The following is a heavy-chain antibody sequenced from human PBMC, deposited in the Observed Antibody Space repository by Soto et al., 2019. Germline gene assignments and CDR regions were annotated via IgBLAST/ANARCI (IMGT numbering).Heavy chain of an antibody. CDR1: GGSVSSGSYY. CDR2: IYYSGST. V-gene: IGHV4-30-4*08. CDR3: ARSAHPILQGYFDY. J-gene: IGHJ4*02. D-gene: IGHD4-4*01. Sequence: SETLSLTCTVSGGSVSSGSYYWSWIRQPPGKGLEWIGYIYYSGSTYYNPSLKSRVTISVDTSKNQFSLKLSSVTAADTAVYYCARSAHPILQGYFDYWGQGTLVTVSS.